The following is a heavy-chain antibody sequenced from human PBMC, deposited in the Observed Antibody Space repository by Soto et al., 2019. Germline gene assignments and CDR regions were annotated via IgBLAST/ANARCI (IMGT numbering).Heavy chain of an antibody. J-gene: IGHJ4*02. CDR1: GGSISSGDYY. CDR2: IYYSGST. Sequence: QVQLQESGPGLVKPSQTLSLTCTVSGGSISSGDYYWSWIRQPPGKGLEWIGYIYYSGSTYYNPSPKRRFTIAVDTSKNQFSLKLSSVTAAVTAVYYCARDGFMLSHRVFDYWGQGTLVTVSS. D-gene: IGHD2-8*01. V-gene: IGHV4-30-4*01. CDR3: ARDGFMLSHRVFDY.